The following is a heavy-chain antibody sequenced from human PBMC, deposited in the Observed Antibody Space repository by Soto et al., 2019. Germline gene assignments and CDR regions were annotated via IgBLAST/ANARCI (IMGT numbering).Heavy chain of an antibody. CDR1: GFTFSSYG. J-gene: IGHJ4*02. Sequence: GGSLRLSCAASGFTFSSYGMHWVRQAPGKGLEWVAVIWYDGSNKYYADSVKGRFTISRDNSKNTLYLQMNSLRAEDTAVYYCARVGSGSYYDPYYFDYWGQGTLVTAPQ. CDR3: ARVGSGSYYDPYYFDY. CDR2: IWYDGSNK. D-gene: IGHD3-10*01. V-gene: IGHV3-33*01.